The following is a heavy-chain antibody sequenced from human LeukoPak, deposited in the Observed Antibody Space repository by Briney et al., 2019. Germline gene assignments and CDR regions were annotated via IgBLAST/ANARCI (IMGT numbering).Heavy chain of an antibody. V-gene: IGHV4-59*01. Sequence: PSETLSLTCTVSGGPISSYYWSWIRQPPGKGLEWIGNIYYSGSTNYNPSLKSRVTISVDTSKNQFSLKLSSVTAADTAVYYCTRGSIAYYYMDVWGKGTTATISS. J-gene: IGHJ6*03. CDR1: GGPISSYY. CDR2: IYYSGST. CDR3: TRGSIAYYYMDV. D-gene: IGHD3-22*01.